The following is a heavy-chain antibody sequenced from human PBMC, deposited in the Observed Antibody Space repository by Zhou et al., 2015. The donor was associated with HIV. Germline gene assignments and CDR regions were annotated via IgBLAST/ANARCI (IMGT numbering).Heavy chain of an antibody. CDR2: IIPIFGTA. D-gene: IGHD1-1*01. CDR3: ARTTVQLERPSVKRYYYYYYGMDV. CDR1: GGTFSSYA. Sequence: QVQLVQSGAEVKKPGSSVKVSCKASGGTFSSYAISWVRQAPGQGLEWMGGIIPIFGTANYAQKFQGRVTITADESTSTAYMELSSLRSEDTAVYYCARTTVQLERPSVKRYYYYYYGMDVWGQGTTVTVSS. V-gene: IGHV1-69*01. J-gene: IGHJ6*02.